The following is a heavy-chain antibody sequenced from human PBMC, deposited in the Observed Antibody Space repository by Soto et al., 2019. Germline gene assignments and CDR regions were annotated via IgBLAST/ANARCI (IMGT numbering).Heavy chain of an antibody. Sequence: QVDLVESGGGVVQPGRSLRLSCVAAGFTFTSYGMQWVRQAPGKGLEWVAVIWYDGTEQYYGDSVKGRFTISRDDSKNTVYLQLNGLRVEDTAVYYCAREGGGQPYFDFWGRGTLVTVSS. D-gene: IGHD2-15*01. V-gene: IGHV3-33*01. CDR1: GFTFTSYG. CDR3: AREGGGQPYFDF. J-gene: IGHJ4*02. CDR2: IWYDGTEQ.